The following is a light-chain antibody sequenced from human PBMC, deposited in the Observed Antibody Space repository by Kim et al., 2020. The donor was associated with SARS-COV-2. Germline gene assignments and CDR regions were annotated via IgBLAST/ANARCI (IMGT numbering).Light chain of an antibody. J-gene: IGKJ2*01. Sequence: EIVLTQPPGTLSLSPGERATLSCRASQSISSTYLAWYQQRPGQAPRLLMYGASTRATGIPDRFSGSGSGTDFTVTIHRLEPEDFAVYFCQQYGSSPYTFGQGTKLEI. CDR3: QQYGSSPYT. V-gene: IGKV3-20*01. CDR2: GAS. CDR1: QSISSTY.